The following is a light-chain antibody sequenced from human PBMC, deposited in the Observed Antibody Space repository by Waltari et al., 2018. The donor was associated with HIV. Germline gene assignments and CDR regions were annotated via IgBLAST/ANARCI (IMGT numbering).Light chain of an antibody. Sequence: QSAMTQPPSASGSPGQSVPISCTGKTSDVVAYNYVSWYQQHPGKAPKLMIYEVFKRPSGVPDRFSGSKSGNTASLTVSGLQAEDEADYYCTSYAGRNTLVFGGGTKLTVL. J-gene: IGLJ2*01. CDR2: EVF. V-gene: IGLV2-8*01. CDR1: TSDVVAYNY. CDR3: TSYAGRNTLV.